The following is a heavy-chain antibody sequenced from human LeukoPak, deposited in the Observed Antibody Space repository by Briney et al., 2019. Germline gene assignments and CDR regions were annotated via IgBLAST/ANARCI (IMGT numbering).Heavy chain of an antibody. CDR1: GGSISSSSYY. J-gene: IGHJ6*03. CDR2: IYTSGST. D-gene: IGHD6-6*01. Sequence: TPSETLSLTCTVSGGSISSSSYYWSWIRQPAGKGLEWIGRIYTSGSTNYNPSLKSRVTMSVDTSKNQFSLKLSSVTAADTAVYYCARGATPYSSSSAYYYYYMDVWGKGTTVTVSS. V-gene: IGHV4-61*02. CDR3: ARGATPYSSSSAYYYYYMDV.